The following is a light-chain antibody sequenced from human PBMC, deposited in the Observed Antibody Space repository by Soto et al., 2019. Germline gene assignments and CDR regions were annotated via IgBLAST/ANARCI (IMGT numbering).Light chain of an antibody. CDR2: DAS. Sequence: DIQMTQSPSTLSASVGDRVTITCRASQSISSWLAWYQQKPGKAPKLLIYDASSLESGVPSRFSSSGSGTEFTLPISSLQPDDFATYYCHQYNSYEWTFGQGAKVEIK. V-gene: IGKV1-5*01. CDR1: QSISSW. CDR3: HQYNSYEWT. J-gene: IGKJ1*01.